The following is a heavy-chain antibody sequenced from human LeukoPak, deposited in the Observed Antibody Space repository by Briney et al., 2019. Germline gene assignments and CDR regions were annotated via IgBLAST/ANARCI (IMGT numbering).Heavy chain of an antibody. Sequence: GGSLRLSCAASGFTFSVYGMHWVRQAPGKGLEPVAFIRFDGTNKYYADSVKGRFTISRDNSKNTLYLEMNSLRAEDTAVYYCARESGIAAAPDLWGQGTLVTVSS. CDR1: GFTFSVYG. J-gene: IGHJ5*02. V-gene: IGHV3-30*02. D-gene: IGHD6-13*01. CDR3: ARESGIAAAPDL. CDR2: IRFDGTNK.